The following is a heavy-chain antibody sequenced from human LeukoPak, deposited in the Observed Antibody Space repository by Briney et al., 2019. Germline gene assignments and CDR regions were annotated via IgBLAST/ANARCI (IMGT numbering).Heavy chain of an antibody. Sequence: SETLSLTCSVSGGSISRSDHYWSWIRQPPGKGLEWIGNIYYNGITYYNPSLKSRVTMSVDTSQNQFSLKLSSVTAADTAVYYCARVPYSSGWYSFFDHWGQGALVTVSS. CDR1: GGSISRSDHY. J-gene: IGHJ4*02. CDR2: IYYNGIT. D-gene: IGHD6-19*01. CDR3: ARVPYSSGWYSFFDH. V-gene: IGHV4-30-4*02.